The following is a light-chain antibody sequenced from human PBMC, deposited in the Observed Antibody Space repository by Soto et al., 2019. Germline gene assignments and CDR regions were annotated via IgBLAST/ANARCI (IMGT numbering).Light chain of an antibody. CDR1: QSVDRY. Sequence: EIVLTQSPVTLSLSPGERATLSGRASQSVDRYLAWYQQKHGQAPRILIYDVSNRDTGIPARFSGSGSGTDFTLTISRLEPGDFEIYYCQQRNDWQVTFGQGTRLEIK. CDR2: DVS. J-gene: IGKJ5*01. V-gene: IGKV3-11*01. CDR3: QQRNDWQVT.